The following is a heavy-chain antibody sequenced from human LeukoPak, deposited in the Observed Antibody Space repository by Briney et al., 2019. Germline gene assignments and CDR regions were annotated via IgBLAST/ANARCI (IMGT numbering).Heavy chain of an antibody. D-gene: IGHD3-10*01. V-gene: IGHV3-74*01. CDR1: GFTFSSYW. CDR3: AREGWTHYYGSGSHNDVPYYYYYMDV. J-gene: IGHJ6*03. CDR2: INSDGSST. Sequence: GGSLRLSCAASGFTFSSYWMHWVRQAPGKGLVWVSRINSDGSSTSYADSVKGRFTISRDNAKNSLYLQMNSLRAEDTAVYYCAREGWTHYYGSGSHNDVPYYYYYMDVWGKGTTVTVSS.